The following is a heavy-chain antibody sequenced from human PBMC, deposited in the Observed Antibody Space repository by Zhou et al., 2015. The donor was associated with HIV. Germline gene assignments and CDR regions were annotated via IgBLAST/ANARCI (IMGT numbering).Heavy chain of an antibody. V-gene: IGHV3-74*02. CDR3: ARGGFQHALDV. Sequence: VQLVESGGGLVKPGGSLRLSCAASGFTFSSSWMHWVRQAPGKGLVWVSRISSDGSGTNYADSVKGRFTVTRDNAKNTLDLQMSSLRADDTAVYYCARGGFQHALDVWGQGTTVSVSS. CDR1: GFTFSSSW. J-gene: IGHJ6*02. CDR2: ISSDGSGT. D-gene: IGHD1-26*01.